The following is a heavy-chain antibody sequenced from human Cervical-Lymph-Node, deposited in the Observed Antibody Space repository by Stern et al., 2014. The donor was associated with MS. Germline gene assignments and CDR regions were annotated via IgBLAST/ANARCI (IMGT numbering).Heavy chain of an antibody. CDR2: MNPNSGTI. CDR1: GYTFKSYD. Sequence: QVQLGQSGAEVKKPGASVKVSCKASGYTFKSYDINWVRQAPGQGLEWMGWMNPNSGTIGYAQKFQGRITMTSNTSTSTAYMELTGLRSDDTAVYYCARDPMTWGQGTLVAVSS. J-gene: IGHJ1*01. CDR3: ARDPMT. V-gene: IGHV1-8*01.